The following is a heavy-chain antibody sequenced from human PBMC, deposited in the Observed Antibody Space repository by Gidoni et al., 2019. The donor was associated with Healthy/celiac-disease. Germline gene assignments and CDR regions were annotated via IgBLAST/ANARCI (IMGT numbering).Heavy chain of an antibody. CDR3: AKPTGSYYYYGMDV. Sequence: EVQLLESGGGLVQPGGSLRLSCAAPGFPFSSYAMSWVRQAPGKGLEWVSAIGGSGGSTYYADSVKGRFTISRDNSKNTLYLQMNSLRAEDTAVYYCAKPTGSYYYYGMDVWGQGTTVTVSS. CDR2: IGGSGGST. D-gene: IGHD2-8*02. J-gene: IGHJ6*02. V-gene: IGHV3-23*01. CDR1: GFPFSSYA.